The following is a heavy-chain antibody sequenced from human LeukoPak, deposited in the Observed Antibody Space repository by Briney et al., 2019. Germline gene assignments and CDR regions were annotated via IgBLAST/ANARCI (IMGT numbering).Heavy chain of an antibody. V-gene: IGHV3-48*03. CDR3: ARSPRGVARTRVFDY. D-gene: IGHD3-10*01. Sequence: GGSLRLSCAASGFTFSSYEMNWVRQAPGKGLEWVSYISSSGSTIYYADSVKGRFTISRDNAKNSLYLQMKSLRAEDTAVYYCARSPRGVARTRVFDYWGQGTLVTVSS. J-gene: IGHJ4*02. CDR1: GFTFSSYE. CDR2: ISSSGSTI.